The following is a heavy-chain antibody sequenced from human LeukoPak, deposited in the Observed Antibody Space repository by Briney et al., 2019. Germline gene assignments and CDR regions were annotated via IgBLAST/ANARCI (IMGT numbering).Heavy chain of an antibody. CDR3: VREVGDWFDP. V-gene: IGHV4-34*01. Sequence: PSETLSLTCAVYGGSFSDYYWTWIRQTPGKGLEWIGEMSPSGSSNYNPSLKSRVTISADTSKNQLSLKVSSVTAADTAVYYCVREVGDWFDPWGQGTLVTVSS. CDR2: MSPSGSS. CDR1: GGSFSDYY. J-gene: IGHJ5*02.